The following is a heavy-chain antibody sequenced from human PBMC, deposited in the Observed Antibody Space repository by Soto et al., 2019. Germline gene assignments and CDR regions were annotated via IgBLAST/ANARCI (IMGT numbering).Heavy chain of an antibody. V-gene: IGHV3-21*01. Sequence: GGSLRLSCAASGFTFNFYKMNWVRQAPGKGLEWVSSISSSSSYIDYADSVKGRFTISRDNAKNSLYLQMNSLRAEDTAVYYCASLRGVSIYGLDVWGQGTTVTVSS. D-gene: IGHD2-8*01. CDR3: ASLRGVSIYGLDV. J-gene: IGHJ6*02. CDR1: GFTFNFYK. CDR2: ISSSSSYI.